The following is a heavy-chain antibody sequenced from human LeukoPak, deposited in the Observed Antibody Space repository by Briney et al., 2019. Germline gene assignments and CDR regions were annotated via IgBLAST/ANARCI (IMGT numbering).Heavy chain of an antibody. D-gene: IGHD3-22*01. CDR1: GFTFDDYA. V-gene: IGHV3-43D*03. CDR2: ITWDGDRT. J-gene: IGHJ4*02. CDR3: AKDTYYHDTSGYDY. Sequence: GGSLRLSCAASGFTFDDYAMHWVRQAPGKGLEWVSLITWDGDRTYYADSVKGRFTISRDNSKNSLYLQMNSLRAEDTALYYCAKDTYYHDTSGYDYWGQGTLVTVSS.